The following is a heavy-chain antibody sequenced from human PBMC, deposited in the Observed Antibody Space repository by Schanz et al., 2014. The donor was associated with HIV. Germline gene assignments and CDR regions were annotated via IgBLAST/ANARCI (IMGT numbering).Heavy chain of an antibody. CDR2: IWYDGSNK. CDR1: GFTFSSYG. CDR3: AKGYTSSSVFNL. V-gene: IGHV3-33*08. Sequence: QVQLVESGGGVVQPGRSLRLSCAASGFTFSSYGMHWVRQAPGKGLEWVAVIWYDGSNKYYADSVKGRFTISRDNSKNTLYLQMNSLRAEDTAVYYCAKGYTSSSVFNLWGRGTLVTVSS. J-gene: IGHJ2*01. D-gene: IGHD6-6*01.